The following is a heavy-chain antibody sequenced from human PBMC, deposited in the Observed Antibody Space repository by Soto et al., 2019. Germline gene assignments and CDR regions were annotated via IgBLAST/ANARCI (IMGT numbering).Heavy chain of an antibody. Sequence: ASVKVSCKASGYSFTSYNMHRVRQAPGQRFEWMGWINPGNGDTKYSEKFQGRVTITRDTSASTADMELSSLRSEDTAVYYCVTNQKAIYTGMDGWGQGNTVTVS. V-gene: IGHV1-3*01. CDR2: INPGNGDT. J-gene: IGHJ6*02. D-gene: IGHD2-2*02. CDR3: VTNQKAIYTGMDG. CDR1: GYSFTSYN.